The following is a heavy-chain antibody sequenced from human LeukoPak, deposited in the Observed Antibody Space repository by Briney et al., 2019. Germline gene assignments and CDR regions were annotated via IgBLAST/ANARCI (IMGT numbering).Heavy chain of an antibody. V-gene: IGHV4-4*09. CDR3: ARHLLVGSSYYYYMDV. CDR2: ICTSGST. Sequence: SETLSLTCTVSGGSISSYYWSWIRQPPGKGLEWIGYICTSGSTNYNPSLKSRVTISVDTSKNQFSLKLSSVTAADTAVYYCARHLLVGSSYYYYMDVWGKGTTVTVSS. J-gene: IGHJ6*03. CDR1: GGSISSYY. D-gene: IGHD6-6*01.